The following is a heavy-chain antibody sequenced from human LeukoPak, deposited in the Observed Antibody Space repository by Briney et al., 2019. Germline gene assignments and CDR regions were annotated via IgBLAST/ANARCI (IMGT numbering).Heavy chain of an antibody. CDR2: ICTSGDT. D-gene: IGHD4-17*01. J-gene: IGHJ4*02. CDR1: GFTFSSYD. Sequence: GGSLRLSCAASGFTFSSYDMHWVRQATGKGLEWVSAICTSGDTYYPGSVKGRFTIPRKNAKNSLYLQMNSLRAGDTAVYYCARATDYGDFFDYWGQGTLVTVSS. V-gene: IGHV3-13*01. CDR3: ARATDYGDFFDY.